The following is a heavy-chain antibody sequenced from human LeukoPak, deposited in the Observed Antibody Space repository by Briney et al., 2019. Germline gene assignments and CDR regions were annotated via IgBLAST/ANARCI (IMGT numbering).Heavy chain of an antibody. Sequence: ASVKVSCKASGYTFTGYYMHWVRQAPGLGLEWMGWINPNSGGTNYAQKFQGRVTMTRDTSISTAYMELSRLRSDDTAVYYCARLGVRNSSGYYSDYWGQGTLVTVSS. CDR1: GYTFTGYY. CDR2: INPNSGGT. CDR3: ARLGVRNSSGYYSDY. J-gene: IGHJ4*02. V-gene: IGHV1-2*02. D-gene: IGHD3-22*01.